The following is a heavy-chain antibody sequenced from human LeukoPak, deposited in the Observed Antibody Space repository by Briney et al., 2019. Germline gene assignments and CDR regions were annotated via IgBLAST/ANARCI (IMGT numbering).Heavy chain of an antibody. CDR2: IYYSGTT. CDR3: ARHGEMASLYYFDS. V-gene: IGHV4-39*01. CDR1: GGSFSGYY. D-gene: IGHD5-24*01. J-gene: IGHJ4*02. Sequence: SETLSLTCAVYGGSFSGYYWGWIRQPPGKGLEWIGSIYYSGTTYYNPSLKSRVTISIDMSKKQFSLKLSSATAADAAVYYCARHGEMASLYYFDSWGQGTVVTVSS.